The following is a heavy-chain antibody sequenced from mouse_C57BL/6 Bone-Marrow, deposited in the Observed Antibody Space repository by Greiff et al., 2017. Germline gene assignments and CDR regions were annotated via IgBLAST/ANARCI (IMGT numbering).Heavy chain of an antibody. CDR1: GFTFKDYN. Sequence: EVQLMESGAELVKPGASVKLSCTASGFTFKDYNMHWVKQRPGKGLEWIGWIHPDIGDTDYTEKFKGKATITADKSSTTAYLQLSSLTSEDTAVYYCAAFDGNYFYFWGQGTPLTVAS. D-gene: IGHD2-3*01. V-gene: IGHV14-4*01. CDR3: AAFDGNYFYF. J-gene: IGHJ2*01. CDR2: IHPDIGDT.